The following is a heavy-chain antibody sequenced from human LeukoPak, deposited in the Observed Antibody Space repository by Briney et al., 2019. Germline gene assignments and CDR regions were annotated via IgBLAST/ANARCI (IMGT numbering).Heavy chain of an antibody. CDR2: ISYDGSNN. CDR3: AKDSGSSYYYADY. D-gene: IGHD3-22*01. V-gene: IGHV3-30*18. CDR1: GFTFSSYG. Sequence: GGSLRLSCAASGFTFSSYGMHWVRPAPGKGLEWVAVISYDGSNNYYADSVKGRFTISRDNSKNTVYLQMNSLRAEDTAVYYCAKDSGSSYYYADYWGQGTLVTVSS. J-gene: IGHJ4*02.